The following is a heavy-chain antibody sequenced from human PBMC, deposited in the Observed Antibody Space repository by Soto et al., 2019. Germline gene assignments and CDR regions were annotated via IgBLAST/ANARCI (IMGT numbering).Heavy chain of an antibody. CDR2: LIPSFGTA. V-gene: IGHV1-69*01. CDR3: ARAGDCSGGSCYSFILDY. CDR1: GGGFNSYA. J-gene: IGHJ4*02. Sequence: QVQLVQSGAEVKKPGSSVKVSCKASGGGFNSYAFSWVRQAPGQGLEWMGALIPSFGTANYAQKFQGRVTITADESTTTVYMDLSSLTPDDTAMYFCARAGDCSGGSCYSFILDYWGQGTQVTVPS. D-gene: IGHD2-15*01.